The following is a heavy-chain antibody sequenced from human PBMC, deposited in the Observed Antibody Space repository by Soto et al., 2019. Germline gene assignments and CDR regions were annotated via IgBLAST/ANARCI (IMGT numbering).Heavy chain of an antibody. CDR1: GYTYTSYD. Sequence: ASVKVSCKASGYTYTSYDINWVRQATGQGLEWMGWMNPNSGNTGYAQKFQGRVTMTRNTSISTAYMELSSLRSEDTAVYYCARGRTSPNYYGSSGYYYRVYYYYGMDVWGQGTTVTVSS. D-gene: IGHD3-22*01. CDR3: ARGRTSPNYYGSSGYYYRVYYYYGMDV. J-gene: IGHJ6*02. CDR2: MNPNSGNT. V-gene: IGHV1-8*01.